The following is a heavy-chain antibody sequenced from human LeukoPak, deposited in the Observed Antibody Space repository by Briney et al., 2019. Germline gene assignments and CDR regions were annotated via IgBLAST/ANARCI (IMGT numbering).Heavy chain of an antibody. CDR1: GYTFTAYY. J-gene: IGHJ4*02. V-gene: IGHV1-2*04. D-gene: IGHD3-16*02. CDR2: INPNSGGT. Sequence: RASVKVSCKASGYTFTAYYMHWVRQAPGQGLEWMGWINPNSGGTNYAQKFKGWVTLTRDTSVNTTYMELSRLTSDVTAVYFCARGTPGSYLGYWGQGTLVTVSP. CDR3: ARGTPGSYLGY.